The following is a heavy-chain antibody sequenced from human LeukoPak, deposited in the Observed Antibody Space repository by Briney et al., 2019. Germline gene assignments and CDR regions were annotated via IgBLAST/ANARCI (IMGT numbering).Heavy chain of an antibody. V-gene: IGHV4-59*01. Sequence: SETLSLTCTVSGGSISSYYWSWIRQPPEKGLEWIGYIYYSGSTNYNPSLKSRVTISVDTSKNQFPLKLSSVTAADTAVYYCARGSYDFSSWGQGTLVTVSS. J-gene: IGHJ5*02. D-gene: IGHD3-3*01. CDR1: GGSISSYY. CDR3: ARGSYDFSS. CDR2: IYYSGST.